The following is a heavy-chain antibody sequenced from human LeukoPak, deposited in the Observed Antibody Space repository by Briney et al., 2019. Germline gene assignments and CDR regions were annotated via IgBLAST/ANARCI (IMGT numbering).Heavy chain of an antibody. CDR1: GFTFNSHH. CDR3: ARQSLRASGLDH. CDR2: APHDGTSP. Sequence: QPGGSLRLSCAVSGFTFNSHHMHWVRQAPNKGLDWVAVAPHDGTSPSHAASVNGRFTISRDNSKDMVFLQMDSLRVDDTAIYYCARQSLRASGLDHWGQGVLVTVSS. D-gene: IGHD5/OR15-5a*01. J-gene: IGHJ4*02. V-gene: IGHV3-30*03.